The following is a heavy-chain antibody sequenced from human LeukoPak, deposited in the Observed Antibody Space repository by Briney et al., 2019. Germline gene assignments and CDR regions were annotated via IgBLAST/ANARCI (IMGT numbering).Heavy chain of an antibody. CDR1: GVSISSITDY. V-gene: IGHV4-39*01. CDR2: MTSSGSA. Sequence: SETLSLTCTVSGVSISSITDYWGWIRQPPGKGLEWIGGMTSSGSAYYNPSLKSRVTISADKSKNQSSLKLNSVTAADSAVYYCARLRGIAARPRAFDIWGQGTMVTVSS. J-gene: IGHJ3*02. D-gene: IGHD6-6*01. CDR3: ARLRGIAARPRAFDI.